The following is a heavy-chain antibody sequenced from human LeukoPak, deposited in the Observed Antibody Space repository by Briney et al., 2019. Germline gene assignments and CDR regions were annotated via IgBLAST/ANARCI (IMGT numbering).Heavy chain of an antibody. CDR3: ALGCSSTSCYFDY. CDR2: ISSSSSTI. Sequence: GSLRLSCAASGFTFSSYSMNWVRQAPGKGLEWVSYISSSSSTIYYADSVKGRFTISRDNAKNSLYLQMNSLRAEDTAVYYCALGCSSTSCYFDYWGQGTLVTVSS. D-gene: IGHD2-2*01. V-gene: IGHV3-48*01. J-gene: IGHJ4*02. CDR1: GFTFSSYS.